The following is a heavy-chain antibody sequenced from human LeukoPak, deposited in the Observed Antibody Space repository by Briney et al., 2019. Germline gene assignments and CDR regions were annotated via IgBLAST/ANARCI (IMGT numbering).Heavy chain of an antibody. D-gene: IGHD3-3*01. CDR3: VKSASSFGANWFDP. CDR2: ISSNGDST. V-gene: IGHV3-64D*09. Sequence: GGSLRLSCSASGFTFSNYAMHWARQAPGKGLEYVSAISSNGDSTYYADSVKGRFIISRDNSKNSLSLQMSSLRPEDTAVYCCVKSASSFGANWFDPWGQGTLVTVSS. CDR1: GFTFSNYA. J-gene: IGHJ5*02.